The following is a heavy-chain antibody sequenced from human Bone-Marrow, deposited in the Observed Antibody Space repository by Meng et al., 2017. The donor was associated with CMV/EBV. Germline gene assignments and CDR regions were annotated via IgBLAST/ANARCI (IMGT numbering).Heavy chain of an antibody. D-gene: IGHD7-27*01. V-gene: IGHV4-30-4*08. CDR2: IYYSGST. CDR1: GGSNSSGEYY. Sequence: QVPLHEAGTGLVKPSQHRSLTCTGSGGSNSSGEYYGSWIRQPPGKGMEWIGYIYYSGSTYYNPSLKSRVTISVDTSKNQFSLKLSSVTAEDTAVYYCASMLTGDPLRDYWGQGTLVTVSS. CDR3: ASMLTGDPLRDY. J-gene: IGHJ4*02.